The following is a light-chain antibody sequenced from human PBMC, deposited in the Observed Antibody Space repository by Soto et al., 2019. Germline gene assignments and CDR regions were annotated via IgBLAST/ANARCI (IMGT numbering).Light chain of an antibody. CDR1: QSISRN. Sequence: DIQMTQSPSSLSASVGDRVTITCRASQSISRNLNWNQQKPGKAPKLLIYTTSTLQSGVPSRFGGSGSGADFTLTISSLQPEDFATYYCQQSDSIPITFGQGTRLEIK. V-gene: IGKV1-39*01. J-gene: IGKJ5*01. CDR2: TTS. CDR3: QQSDSIPIT.